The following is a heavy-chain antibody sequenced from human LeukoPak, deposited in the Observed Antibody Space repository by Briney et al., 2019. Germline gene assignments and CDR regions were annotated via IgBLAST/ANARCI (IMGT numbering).Heavy chain of an antibody. Sequence: SETLSLTCIVSGGSISSYNWSWVWQPPGQGLEWIGYIYYIGSTDYNPSLKSRVTMSVDTFKNQFSLKLTSVTAADTAVYYCARGGGWDGGFDSWGQGTLVTVSS. CDR1: GGSISSYN. V-gene: IGHV4-59*01. J-gene: IGHJ5*01. D-gene: IGHD6-19*01. CDR2: IYYIGST. CDR3: ARGGGWDGGFDS.